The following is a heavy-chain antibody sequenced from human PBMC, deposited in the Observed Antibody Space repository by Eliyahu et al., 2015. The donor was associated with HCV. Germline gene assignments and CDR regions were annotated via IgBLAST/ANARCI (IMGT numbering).Heavy chain of an antibody. CDR3: AKNLVSGSIWRGLDV. CDR1: GFIFXNFA. Sequence: QMXLVGSGGGVVQPGTSLXLXCXXSGFIFXNFAYHWVRQAPGGGLAWLAMISTDGENRYYADSVKGRFVISRDTSKNILYLQMHNVKSEDTAVYFCAKNLVSGSIWRGLDVWGQGTAVTVSS. CDR2: ISTDGENR. J-gene: IGHJ6*02. D-gene: IGHD2-8*01. V-gene: IGHV3-30*09.